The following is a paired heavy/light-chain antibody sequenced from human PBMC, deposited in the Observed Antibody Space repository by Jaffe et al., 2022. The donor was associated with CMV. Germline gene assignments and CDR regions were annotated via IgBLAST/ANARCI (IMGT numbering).Light chain of an antibody. V-gene: IGKV3-20*01. CDR2: GAS. Sequence: EIVLTQSPGTLSLSPGERATLSCRASQSVSSSYLAWYQQKPGQAPRLLIYGASSRATGIPDRFSGSGSGTDFTLTISRLEPEDFAVYYCQQYGNSPLYTFGQGTKLEIK. CDR1: QSVSSSY. CDR3: QQYGNSPLYT. J-gene: IGKJ2*01.
Heavy chain of an antibody. CDR1: GFTFSTYW. D-gene: IGHD2-2*02. J-gene: IGHJ2*01. Sequence: EVQLVESGGGLVQPGGSLRLSCTASGFTFSTYWMHWVRQAPGKGLVWVSRIHSDGSNTIYADSVKGRFTISRDNAKNTLYLQMNSLRAEDTAVYYCAREGRYCSSSSCYTEFFDLWGRGTLVTVSS. CDR2: IHSDGSNT. V-gene: IGHV3-74*01. CDR3: AREGRYCSSSSCYTEFFDL.